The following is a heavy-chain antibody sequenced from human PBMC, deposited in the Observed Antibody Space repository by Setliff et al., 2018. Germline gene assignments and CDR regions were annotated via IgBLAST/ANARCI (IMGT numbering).Heavy chain of an antibody. D-gene: IGHD5-18*01. CDR3: AREGVDTRSSTDYRYYMDV. CDR1: GYPFTNYG. J-gene: IGHJ6*03. CDR2: ISTYNVNT. V-gene: IGHV1-18*01. Sequence: GASVKVSCKASGYPFTNYGITWVRQAPGQGLEWLGWISTYNVNTTYARKFQDRVTIITDESTSTAYMELRSLRTEDTAVYYCAREGVDTRSSTDYRYYMDVWGKGTTVTVSS.